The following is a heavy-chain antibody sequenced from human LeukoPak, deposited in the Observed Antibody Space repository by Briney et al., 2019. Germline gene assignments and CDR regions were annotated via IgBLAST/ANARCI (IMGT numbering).Heavy chain of an antibody. CDR3: ARTVGYSYGRFGLDY. D-gene: IGHD5-18*01. V-gene: IGHV3-23*01. CDR2: ISGSGSGGST. J-gene: IGHJ4*02. Sequence: GGSLRLSCAASGFTFSSYAMSWVRQAPGKGLEWVSNISGSGSGGSTYYADSVKGRFTISRDNSKNTLYLQMNSLRAEDTAVYYCARTVGYSYGRFGLDYWGQGTLVTVSS. CDR1: GFTFSSYA.